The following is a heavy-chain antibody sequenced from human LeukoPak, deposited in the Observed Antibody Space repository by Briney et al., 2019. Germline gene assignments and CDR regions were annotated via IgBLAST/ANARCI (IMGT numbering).Heavy chain of an antibody. CDR2: INHDASEK. V-gene: IGHV3-7*01. J-gene: IGHJ5*02. CDR1: GLTLTNYW. D-gene: IGHD6-6*01. Sequence: GGSLRLSCTASGLTLTNYWMIWVRQAPGKGLEWVASINHDASEKYYVGSVEGRFTISRDNAKNSLFLQMNSLRAEDTGVYYCATSSYSSSSSWGQGTLVTVSS. CDR3: ATSSYSSSSS.